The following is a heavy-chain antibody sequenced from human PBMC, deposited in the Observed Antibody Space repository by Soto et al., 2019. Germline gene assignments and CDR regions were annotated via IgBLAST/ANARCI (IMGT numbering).Heavy chain of an antibody. V-gene: IGHV3-33*01. D-gene: IGHD6-6*01. CDR3: ARDVAFYSAARHDAFDI. J-gene: IGHJ3*02. CDR1: GFTFSSYG. Sequence: GGSLRLSCAASGFTFSSYGMHWVRQAPGKGLEWVAVIWYDGSNKYYADSVKGRFTISRDNSKNTLYLQMNSLRAEDTAVYYCARDVAFYSAARHDAFDIWGQGTMVTVSS. CDR2: IWYDGSNK.